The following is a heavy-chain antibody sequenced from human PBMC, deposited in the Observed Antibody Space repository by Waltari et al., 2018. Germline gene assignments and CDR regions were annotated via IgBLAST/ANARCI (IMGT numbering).Heavy chain of an antibody. V-gene: IGHV1-46*01. CDR3: ARGLYDYIWGSYRPFDP. Sequence: QVQLVQSGAEVKKPGASVKVSCKASGYTFTSYYMHWVRQAPGQGLEWMGIINPSGGSTSYAQKFQGRVTMTRDTSTSTVYMELSSLRSEDTAVYYCARGLYDYIWGSYRPFDPWGQGTLVTVSS. J-gene: IGHJ5*02. D-gene: IGHD3-16*02. CDR2: INPSGGST. CDR1: GYTFTSYY.